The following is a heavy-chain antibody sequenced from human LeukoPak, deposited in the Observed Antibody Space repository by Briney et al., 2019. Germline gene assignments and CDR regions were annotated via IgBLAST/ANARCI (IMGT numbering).Heavy chain of an antibody. V-gene: IGHV3-33*01. J-gene: IGHJ4*02. Sequence: TGGSLRLSCAASGFTFSSYGMHWVRQAPGKGLEWVAVIWYDGSNKYYADSVKGRFTISRDNSKNTLSLQMNSLRAEDTAVYYCARVSSGWYSYFDYWGQGTLVTVSS. CDR3: ARVSSGWYSYFDY. CDR2: IWYDGSNK. D-gene: IGHD6-19*01. CDR1: GFTFSSYG.